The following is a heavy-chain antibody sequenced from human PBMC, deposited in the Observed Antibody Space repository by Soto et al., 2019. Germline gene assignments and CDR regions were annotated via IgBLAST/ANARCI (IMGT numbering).Heavy chain of an antibody. CDR1: GGSISGSSYY. J-gene: IGHJ3*02. Sequence: SETLSLTCTVSGGSISGSSYYWGWIRQPPGKGLEWIGNIYYSGSTNYKPSLESRLTISVDTSKNQISLKLSSVTAADTAVFYCARDVGYYYDSSGSLAFDIWGQGTMVTVSS. CDR2: IYYSGST. V-gene: IGHV4-39*07. CDR3: ARDVGYYYDSSGSLAFDI. D-gene: IGHD3-22*01.